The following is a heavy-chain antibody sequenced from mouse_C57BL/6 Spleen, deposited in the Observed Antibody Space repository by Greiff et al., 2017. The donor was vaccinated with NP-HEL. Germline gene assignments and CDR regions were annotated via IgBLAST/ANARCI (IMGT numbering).Heavy chain of an antibody. J-gene: IGHJ2*01. CDR3: ARSGIYYYGTLDY. CDR2: IYPGDGDT. CDR1: GYAFSSSW. Sequence: LQESGPELVKPGASVKISCKASGYAFSSSWMNWVKQRPGKGLEWIGRIYPGDGDTNYNGKFKSKATLTADKSSSTAYMQLSSLTSEDSAVYFCARSGIYYYGTLDYWGQGTTLTVSS. D-gene: IGHD1-1*01. V-gene: IGHV1-82*01.